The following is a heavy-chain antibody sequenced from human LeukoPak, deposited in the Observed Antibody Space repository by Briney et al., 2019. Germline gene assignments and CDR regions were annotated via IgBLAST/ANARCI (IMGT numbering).Heavy chain of an antibody. D-gene: IGHD6-25*01. Sequence: GGSLRLSCAVSGFTFSSYSMNWVRQAPGKELEWVSYISGSSTAIYYVDSVKGRFTISRDNAKNSLYLQMNSLRAEDTAVYYCAREPAAAWENWFDPWGQGTLVTVSS. CDR2: ISGSSTAI. J-gene: IGHJ5*02. CDR3: AREPAAAWENWFDP. V-gene: IGHV3-48*04. CDR1: GFTFSSYS.